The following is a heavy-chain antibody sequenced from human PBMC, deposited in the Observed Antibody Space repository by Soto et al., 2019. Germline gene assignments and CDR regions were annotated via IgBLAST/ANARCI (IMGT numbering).Heavy chain of an antibody. Sequence: QVQLVQSGAEVKKPGSSVKVSCKASGGTFSSYTISWVRQAPGQGLEWMGRIIPILGIANYAQKFQGRVTITAEKSTSTAYRGGGSLRSEDTAVYYCAAGGGGELYGDYASFDYWGQGTLVTVSS. CDR3: AAGGGGELYGDYASFDY. D-gene: IGHD4-17*01. CDR1: GGTFSSYT. J-gene: IGHJ4*02. V-gene: IGHV1-69*02. CDR2: IIPILGIA.